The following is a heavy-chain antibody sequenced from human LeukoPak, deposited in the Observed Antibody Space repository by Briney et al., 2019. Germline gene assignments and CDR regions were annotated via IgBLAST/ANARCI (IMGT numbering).Heavy chain of an antibody. J-gene: IGHJ5*02. Sequence: AASVKVSCKASGYTFTNYGISWVRQAPGQGLEWMGWISAYNGDTNYAQKLQGRVTMTTDTSTSTAYMELRSLRSDGTAVYYCAKTLDGSGRRDWFDPWGQGTLVTVSS. V-gene: IGHV1-18*01. CDR3: AKTLDGSGRRDWFDP. CDR2: ISAYNGDT. CDR1: GYTFTNYG. D-gene: IGHD3-10*01.